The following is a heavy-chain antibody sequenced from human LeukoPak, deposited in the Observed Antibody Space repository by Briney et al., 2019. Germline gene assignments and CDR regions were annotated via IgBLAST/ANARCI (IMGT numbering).Heavy chain of an antibody. J-gene: IGHJ3*02. CDR1: GFTFSSYS. CDR2: ISSSSSYI. D-gene: IGHD2-15*01. CDR3: ARYGGHDAFDI. V-gene: IGHV3-21*01. Sequence: GGSLRLSCAASGFTFSSYSMNWVRQAPGKGLEWVSSISSSSSYIYYADSVKGRFTISRGNAKNSLYLQMNSLRAEDTTVYYCARYGGHDAFDIWGQGTMVTVSS.